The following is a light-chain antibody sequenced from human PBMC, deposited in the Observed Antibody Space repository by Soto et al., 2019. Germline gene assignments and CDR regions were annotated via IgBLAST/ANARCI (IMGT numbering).Light chain of an antibody. J-gene: IGKJ4*01. CDR2: KAS. CDR3: QHYNSYPVT. V-gene: IGKV1-5*03. Sequence: DIQMTQSPSTLSASVGDRVTITCRASQSISSWLAWYQQKPGKAPKLLIYKASTLESGVPSRFSGRGSGTEFTLAISSLQPDDFATYYCQHYNSYPVTFGGGTKVEIK. CDR1: QSISSW.